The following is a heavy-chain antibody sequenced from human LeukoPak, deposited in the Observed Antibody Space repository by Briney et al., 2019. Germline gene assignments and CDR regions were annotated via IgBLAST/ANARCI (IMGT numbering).Heavy chain of an antibody. Sequence: GGSLRLSCAASGLIFSNYWMGWVRQAPGKGLEWVANIKQDGSEKYYVDSVKGRFTISRDNAKNSLYLQMNSLRAEDTAVYHCAREHDYGDYDDAFDIWGQGTMVTVSS. CDR2: IKQDGSEK. V-gene: IGHV3-7*01. D-gene: IGHD4-17*01. CDR1: GLIFSNYW. CDR3: AREHDYGDYDDAFDI. J-gene: IGHJ3*02.